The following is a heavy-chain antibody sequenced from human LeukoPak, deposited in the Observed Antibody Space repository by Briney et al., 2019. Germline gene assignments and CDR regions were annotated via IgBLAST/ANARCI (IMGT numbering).Heavy chain of an antibody. CDR2: ISYDGSNK. Sequence: GGSLRLSCAASGFTFSSYAMHWVRQAPGKGLEWVAVISYDGSNKYYADSVKGRFTISRDNSKNTLYLQMNSLRAEDTAVYYCARDGGSGWYYYYYYGMDVWGQGTTVTVSS. CDR1: GFTFSSYA. D-gene: IGHD6-19*01. CDR3: ARDGGSGWYYYYYYGMDV. J-gene: IGHJ6*02. V-gene: IGHV3-30-3*01.